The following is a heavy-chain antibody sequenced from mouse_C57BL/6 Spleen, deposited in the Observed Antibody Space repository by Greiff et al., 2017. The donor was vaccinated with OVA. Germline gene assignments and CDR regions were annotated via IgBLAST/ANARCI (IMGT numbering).Heavy chain of an antibody. J-gene: IGHJ3*01. CDR2: IDPSDSYP. CDR1: GYTFTSYW. V-gene: IGHV1-59*01. CDR3: ARPDYYYGSSPTWFAY. D-gene: IGHD1-1*01. Sequence: QVQLQQPGAELVRPGTSVKLSCKASGYTFTSYWMHWVKQSPGQGLEWIGVIDPSDSYPKYNQKLKGKATLTVYNYSSTAYMQLSSLTSEVSAVYYFARPDYYYGSSPTWFAYWGQGTLVTVSA.